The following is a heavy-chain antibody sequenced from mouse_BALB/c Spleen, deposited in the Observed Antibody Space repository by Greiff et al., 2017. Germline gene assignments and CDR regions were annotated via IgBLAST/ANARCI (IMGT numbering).Heavy chain of an antibody. D-gene: IGHD2-14*01. Sequence: DVQLQESGPGLVKPSQSLSLTCSVTGYSITSGYYWNWIRQFPGNKLEWMGYISYDGSNNYNPSLKNRISITRDTSKNQFFLKLNSVTTEDTATYYCARGRYDPMDYWGQGTSVTVSS. CDR2: ISYDGSN. CDR3: ARGRYDPMDY. CDR1: GYSITSGYY. J-gene: IGHJ4*01. V-gene: IGHV3-6*02.